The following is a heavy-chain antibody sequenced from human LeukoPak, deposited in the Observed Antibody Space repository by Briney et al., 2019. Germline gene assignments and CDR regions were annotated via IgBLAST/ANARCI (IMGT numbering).Heavy chain of an antibody. V-gene: IGHV3-66*02. CDR1: GFTVSSNY. D-gene: IGHD3-9*01. CDR2: IYSGGST. Sequence: GGSLRLSCAASGFTVSSNYMSWVRQAPGKGLEWVSVIYSGGSTYYADSVKGRFTISRDNSKNTLYLQMNSLRAEDTAVYYCARGYYDILTGYGTPFDYWGRGTLVTVSS. J-gene: IGHJ4*02. CDR3: ARGYYDILTGYGTPFDY.